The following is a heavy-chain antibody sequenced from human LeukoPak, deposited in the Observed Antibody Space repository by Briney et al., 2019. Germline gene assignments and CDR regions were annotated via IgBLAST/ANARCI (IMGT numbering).Heavy chain of an antibody. V-gene: IGHV4-39*07. CDR2: IYYSGST. Sequence: PSETLSLTCTVSGVSVSSGSYYWGWLRQPPGKGLEWIVNIYYSGSTYYNPSLKSRVTISVETSKNQFSLKLSSVTAADTAVYYCARDGRFPPEVLPRYFDYWGQGTLVTVSS. CDR1: GVSVSSGSYY. CDR3: ARDGRFPPEVLPRYFDY. D-gene: IGHD1-26*01. J-gene: IGHJ4*02.